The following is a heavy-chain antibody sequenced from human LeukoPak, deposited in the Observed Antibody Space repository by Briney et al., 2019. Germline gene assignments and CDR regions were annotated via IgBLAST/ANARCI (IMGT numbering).Heavy chain of an antibody. Sequence: GGSLRLSCAASGFTFSSIHMVWVRQAPGKGLEWVSVTYTGGNSYYADSVKGRFIISRDISKNTLYLQMNSLRAEDSALYYCARGGRGSAAVVAPRSFDIWGQGTMVTVSS. D-gene: IGHD3-22*01. V-gene: IGHV3-53*01. J-gene: IGHJ3*02. CDR3: ARGGRGSAAVVAPRSFDI. CDR2: TYTGGNS. CDR1: GFTFSSIH.